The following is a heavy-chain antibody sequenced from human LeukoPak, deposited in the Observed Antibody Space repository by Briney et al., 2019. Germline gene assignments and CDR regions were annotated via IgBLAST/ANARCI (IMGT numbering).Heavy chain of an antibody. V-gene: IGHV4-59*01. CDR2: VYYSGST. D-gene: IGHD5-24*01. Sequence: SETLSLTCTVSGGSISSYYWSWIRQPPGKGLGWIGYVYYSGSTNYNPSLKSRVTISVDTSKNQFSLKLSSVTAADTAVYYCARDDGYSGHFDYWGQGTLVTVSS. CDR1: GGSISSYY. J-gene: IGHJ4*02. CDR3: ARDDGYSGHFDY.